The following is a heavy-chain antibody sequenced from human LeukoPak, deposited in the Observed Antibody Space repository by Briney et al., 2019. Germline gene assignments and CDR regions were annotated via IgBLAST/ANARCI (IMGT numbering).Heavy chain of an antibody. CDR1: GFTFSTYA. CDR2: ISYDGSNK. Sequence: PGGSLRLSCAAAGFTFSTYAMHWVRQAPGKGLERVAVISYDGSNKYYADSVKGRFTISRDNSKNTLYLQMNSLRAEDTAVYYCECDYYYDSSGPHKAHDYYYMDVWGQGTTVTVSS. D-gene: IGHD3-22*01. CDR3: ECDYYYDSSGPHKAHDYYYMDV. V-gene: IGHV3-30-3*01. J-gene: IGHJ6*02.